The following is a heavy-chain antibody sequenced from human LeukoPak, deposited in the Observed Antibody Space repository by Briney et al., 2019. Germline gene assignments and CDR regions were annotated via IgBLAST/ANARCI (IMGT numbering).Heavy chain of an antibody. V-gene: IGHV1-58*02. CDR2: IVVGSGNT. D-gene: IGHD2-15*01. Sequence: SVKVSCKASGFTFTSSAMQWVRQARGQRLEWIGWIVVGSGNTNYAQKFQERVTITRVMSTSTAYMELSSLRSEDTAVYYCAAGWVCSGGSCYYYFDYWGQGTLVTVSS. J-gene: IGHJ4*02. CDR1: GFTFTSSA. CDR3: AAGWVCSGGSCYYYFDY.